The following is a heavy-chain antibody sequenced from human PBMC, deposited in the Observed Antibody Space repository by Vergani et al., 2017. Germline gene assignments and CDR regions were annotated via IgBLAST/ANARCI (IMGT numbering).Heavy chain of an antibody. V-gene: IGHV3-23*01. CDR2: LSGSGGSK. J-gene: IGHJ2*01. Sequence: EVQLLESGGGLGQPGGSLRLACAASGFTFSSHAMCWVRQAPGKGLEWVSALSGSGGSKHYADSVKGRFTISRDNSKNTVYLQMNSLRADDTAVYYCAKDKSRCSGDSCTTWYFDLWGRGTLVTVSS. CDR3: AKDKSRCSGDSCTTWYFDL. CDR1: GFTFSSHA. D-gene: IGHD2-15*01.